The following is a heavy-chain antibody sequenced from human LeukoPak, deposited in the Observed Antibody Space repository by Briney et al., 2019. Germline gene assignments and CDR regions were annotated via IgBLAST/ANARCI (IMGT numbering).Heavy chain of an antibody. CDR1: GGSFSGYY. CDR3: AREVTNNAFDI. CDR2: INHSGST. V-gene: IGHV4-34*01. Sequence: SETLSLTCAVYGGSFSGYYWSWIRQPPGKGLEWIGEINHSGSTNYNPSLKSRVTISVDTSKNQFSLKLSSVTAADTAVCYCAREVTNNAFDIWGQGTMVTVSS. D-gene: IGHD4-17*01. J-gene: IGHJ3*02.